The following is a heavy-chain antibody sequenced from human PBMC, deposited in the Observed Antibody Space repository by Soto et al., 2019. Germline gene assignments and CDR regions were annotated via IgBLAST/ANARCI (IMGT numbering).Heavy chain of an antibody. CDR3: AKDVKTPYYDYVWGSYPLSDHDY. CDR2: ISGSGGST. V-gene: IGHV3-23*01. CDR1: GFTFSSYA. D-gene: IGHD3-16*02. Sequence: GGSLRLSCAASGFTFSSYAMSWVRQAPGKGLEWVSAISGSGGSTYYADSVKGRFTISRDNSKNTLYLQMNSLRAEDTAVYYCAKDVKTPYYDYVWGSYPLSDHDYWGQGTLVTVSS. J-gene: IGHJ4*02.